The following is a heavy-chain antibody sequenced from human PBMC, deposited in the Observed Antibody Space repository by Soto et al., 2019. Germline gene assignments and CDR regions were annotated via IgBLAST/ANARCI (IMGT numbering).Heavy chain of an antibody. V-gene: IGHV4-59*01. J-gene: IGHJ6*02. CDR1: GGSISSYY. CDR2: VYYSGST. D-gene: IGHD6-19*01. CDR3: ARDKVNIGVDGTHYFYGMDV. Sequence: SETLSLTCTVSGGSISSYYWSWIRQPPGKGLEWIGYVYYSGSTRDNPSLKSRVTISVDTSKNQFSLKLSSVTAADTAVYCCARDKVNIGVDGTHYFYGMDVWGQGTTVTVSS.